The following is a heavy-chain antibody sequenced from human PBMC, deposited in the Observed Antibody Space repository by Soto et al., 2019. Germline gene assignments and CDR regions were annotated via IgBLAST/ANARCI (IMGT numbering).Heavy chain of an antibody. CDR2: TYYRSKWYN. V-gene: IGHV6-1*01. D-gene: IGHD2-2*01. CDR3: ARDRDCSSTSCYVSNWFDP. CDR1: GDSVSSNSAA. Sequence: SQTLSLTCAISGDSVSSNSAAWNWIRQSPSRGLEWLGRTYYRSKWYNDYAVSVKSRITINPDTSKNQSSLQLNSVTPEDTAVYYCARDRDCSSTSCYVSNWFDPWGQGTLVTVSS. J-gene: IGHJ5*02.